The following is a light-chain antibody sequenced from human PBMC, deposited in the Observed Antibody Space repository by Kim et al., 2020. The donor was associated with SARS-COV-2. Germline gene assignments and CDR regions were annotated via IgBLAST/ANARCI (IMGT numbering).Light chain of an antibody. CDR3: QQYYNWPPFT. V-gene: IGKV3-15*01. CDR1: QSISSK. J-gene: IGKJ4*01. CDR2: DAS. Sequence: SPGERVTLSCSASQSISSKFAWYQQKPGQAPRLLIYDASTRATGIPARFSGSGSGTEFTLDISSLQSEDFAVYYCQQYYNWPPFTFGGGTKVEIK.